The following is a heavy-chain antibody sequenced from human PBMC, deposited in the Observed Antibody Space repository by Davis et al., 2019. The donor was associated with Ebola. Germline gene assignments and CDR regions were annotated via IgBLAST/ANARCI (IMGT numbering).Heavy chain of an antibody. CDR3: ARGITMVRGVTPFDY. CDR2: ISAYNGNT. J-gene: IGHJ4*02. D-gene: IGHD3-10*01. V-gene: IGHV1-18*01. Sequence: ASVKVSCKASGYTFTSYGISWVRQAPGQGLEWMGWISAYNGNTNYAHKLQGRVTMTTDTSTSTAYMELRSLRADDTAVYYCARGITMVRGVTPFDYWGQGTLVTVSS. CDR1: GYTFTSYG.